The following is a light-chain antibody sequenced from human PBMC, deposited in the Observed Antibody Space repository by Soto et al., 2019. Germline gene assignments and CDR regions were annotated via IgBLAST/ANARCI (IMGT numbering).Light chain of an antibody. CDR1: SSNIGNNY. J-gene: IGLJ2*01. Sequence: QSVLTQPPSVSAAPGQKVTISCSGSSSNIGNNYVSWYPQLPGTAPKLLIYDNNKRPSGIPDRFSGSKSGTSATLGITGLQDGEGAHFCCGTSDRSLSAGVFGGGTKLTVL. V-gene: IGLV1-51*01. CDR2: DNN. CDR3: GTSDRSLSAGV.